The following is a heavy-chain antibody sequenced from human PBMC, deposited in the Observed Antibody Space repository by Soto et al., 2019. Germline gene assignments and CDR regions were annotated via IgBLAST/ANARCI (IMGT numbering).Heavy chain of an antibody. CDR2: IYHTGST. D-gene: IGHD5-12*01. CDR3: ARSLGLYGVPTNFDL. CDR1: GDSISISTNW. J-gene: IGHJ4*02. Sequence: QVQLQESGPRLVKPSGTLSLTCAVSGDSISISTNWWSWVRLSPGKGLAWIAEIYHTGSTNFSPSLKSRVTISMDKFENKVSLKLTAVTAAETAVYFFARSLGLYGVPTNFDLWGQGIPVTVSA. V-gene: IGHV4-4*02.